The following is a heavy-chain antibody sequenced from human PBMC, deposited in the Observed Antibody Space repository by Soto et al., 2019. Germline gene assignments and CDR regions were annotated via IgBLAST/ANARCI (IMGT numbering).Heavy chain of an antibody. CDR2: ISSDSSDK. CDR1: GFTFSRYP. D-gene: IGHD1-26*01. Sequence: QVQLVESGGGVVQPGRSLRLSCAASGFTFSRYPMHWVRQAPGKGLEWVAIISSDSSDKDYSDSVKGRFTISRDNSKNTIYLQMNTLRVXXXXVXYCAREVGPFDYWGQGTLVTVPS. CDR3: AREVGPFDY. J-gene: IGHJ4*02. V-gene: IGHV3-30-3*01.